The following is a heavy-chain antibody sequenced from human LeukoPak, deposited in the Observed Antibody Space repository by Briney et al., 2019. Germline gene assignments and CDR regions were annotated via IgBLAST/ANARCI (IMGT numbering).Heavy chain of an antibody. CDR1: GGTFSSYA. V-gene: IGHV1-69*13. Sequence: SVKVSCKASGGTFSSYAISWVRQAPGQGLEWMGGIIPIFGTANYAQKFQGRVTITADESTSAAYMELSSLRSEDTAVYYCARRVWYQEEVVRFDYWGQGTLVTVSS. CDR2: IIPIFGTA. D-gene: IGHD2-15*01. J-gene: IGHJ4*02. CDR3: ARRVWYQEEVVRFDY.